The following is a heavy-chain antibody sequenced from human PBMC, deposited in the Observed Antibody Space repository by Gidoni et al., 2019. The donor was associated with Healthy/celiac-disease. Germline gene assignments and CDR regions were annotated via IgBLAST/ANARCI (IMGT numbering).Heavy chain of an antibody. D-gene: IGHD4-17*01. CDR1: VFTFSSYA. CDR3: ASIYDYGDFLFDY. V-gene: IGHV3-30*04. Sequence: QVQLVESGGGVVQPGRALRLSCAASVFTFSSYAMHWCRQAPGKGLEWVAVISYDGSNKYYADSVKGRFTISRDNSKNTLYLQMNSLRAEDTAVYYCASIYDYGDFLFDYWGQGTLVTVSS. J-gene: IGHJ4*02. CDR2: ISYDGSNK.